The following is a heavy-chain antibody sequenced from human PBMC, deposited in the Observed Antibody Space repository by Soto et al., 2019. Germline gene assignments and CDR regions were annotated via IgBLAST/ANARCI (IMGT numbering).Heavy chain of an antibody. J-gene: IGHJ3*02. V-gene: IGHV3-33*01. Sequence: PGGSLRLSCAVSGFPFSFYGFHWVRQSPGKGLEWLGVIVSDGSAIYHADSLEGRFFISRDNSKDILYLQMNRLRVEDTAVYYCARDDAFDNENGFDMWGQGTMVTVSS. CDR1: GFPFSFYG. D-gene: IGHD3-3*02. CDR2: IVSDGSAI. CDR3: ARDDAFDNENGFDM.